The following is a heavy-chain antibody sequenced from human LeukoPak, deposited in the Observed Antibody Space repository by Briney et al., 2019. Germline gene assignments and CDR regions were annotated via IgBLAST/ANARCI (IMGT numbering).Heavy chain of an antibody. CDR1: GFTFSDYY. Sequence: GGSLRLSCAAPGFTFSDYYMSWIRQAPGKGLEWVSYISSSGSTIYYADSVKGRFTISRDNAKNSLYLQMNSLRAEDTAVYYCARVVVTKYYYYYMDVWGKGTTVTISS. V-gene: IGHV3-11*01. J-gene: IGHJ6*03. D-gene: IGHD2-15*01. CDR3: ARVVVTKYYYYYMDV. CDR2: ISSSGSTI.